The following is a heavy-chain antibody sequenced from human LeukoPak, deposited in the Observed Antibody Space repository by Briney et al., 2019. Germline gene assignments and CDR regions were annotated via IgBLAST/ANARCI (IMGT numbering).Heavy chain of an antibody. CDR1: GGSVSNSNNY. J-gene: IGHJ4*02. D-gene: IGHD5-12*01. CDR3: ARRSPDSSAYGNYFDY. Sequence: SETLSLICTVSGGSVSNSNNYWAWIRQTPGKGLEWIGHIYHSGSTHYSASLKSRVTISVDTSKSQFSLQLTSVTAADTARYFCARRSPDSSAYGNYFDYWGQGILVTASS. CDR2: IYHSGST. V-gene: IGHV4-39*01.